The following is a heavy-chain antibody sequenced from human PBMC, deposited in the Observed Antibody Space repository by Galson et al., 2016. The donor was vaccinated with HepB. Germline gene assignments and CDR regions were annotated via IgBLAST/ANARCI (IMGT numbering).Heavy chain of an antibody. J-gene: IGHJ4*02. V-gene: IGHV3-30*03. CDR3: VRGVYGDHGWFDY. CDR2: LSYNGLNQ. D-gene: IGHD4-17*01. Sequence: SLRLSCAASGFVFSNYGMHWVRQAPGKGLEWVAGLSYNGLNQHYPDSLMGRFTVSRDNSKSIMYLQMDSLRPNDTAVYFCVRGVYGDHGWFDYWGQGTLVTVSS. CDR1: GFVFSNYG.